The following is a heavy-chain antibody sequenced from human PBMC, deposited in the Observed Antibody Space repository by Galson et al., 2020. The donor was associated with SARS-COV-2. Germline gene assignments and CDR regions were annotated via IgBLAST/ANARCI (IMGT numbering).Heavy chain of an antibody. Sequence: SETLSLTCSVSGDSISSRRWWTWIRQTPEKGLEWIGEIYHSGTTRYNPSLMSRATISVDKTNKYLSLKLNSISVADTAVYYCARAPVDNGYYGWHDFWGQGILVTVSS. D-gene: IGHD1-26*01. CDR3: ARAPVDNGYYGWHDF. V-gene: IGHV4-4*02. J-gene: IGHJ4*02. CDR2: IYHSGTT. CDR1: GDSISSRRW.